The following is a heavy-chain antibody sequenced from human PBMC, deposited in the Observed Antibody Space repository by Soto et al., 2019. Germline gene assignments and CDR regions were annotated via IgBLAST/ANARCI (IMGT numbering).Heavy chain of an antibody. CDR3: AKYNGYDSYYMDV. CDR1: GFTFSSYA. CDR2: ISGGGGST. V-gene: IGHV3-23*01. Sequence: EVQLLESGGGLVQPGGSLRVSCAASGFTFSSYAMSWVRQAPGKGLEWVSAISGGGGSTYYADSVKGRFIISRDKSKNTLYLQMNSLRAEDTAVYYCAKYNGYDSYYMDVWGQGTTVTVSS. J-gene: IGHJ6*02. D-gene: IGHD5-12*01.